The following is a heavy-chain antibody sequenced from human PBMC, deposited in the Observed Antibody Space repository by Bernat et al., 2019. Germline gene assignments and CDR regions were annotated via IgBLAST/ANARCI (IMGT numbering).Heavy chain of an antibody. D-gene: IGHD1-20*01. CDR2: IKQDGSEK. CDR3: AKDNWNQRGVDGFDV. J-gene: IGHJ3*01. CDR1: GFTFSNYR. V-gene: IGHV3-7*03. Sequence: HLVESGGGLVQPGMSLRLSCTTSGFTFSNYRMSWVRQAPGKGVEWGANIKQDGSEKYYVASVRGRFTISRDNAKNSLYLQMNSLRAEETALYYCAKDNWNQRGVDGFDVWGQGTMVTVSS.